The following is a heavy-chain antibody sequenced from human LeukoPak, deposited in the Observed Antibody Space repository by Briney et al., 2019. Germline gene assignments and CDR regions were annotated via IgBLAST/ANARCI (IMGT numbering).Heavy chain of an antibody. CDR1: GFTVSNNY. J-gene: IGHJ4*02. D-gene: IGHD3-22*01. CDR2: IYSGGST. Sequence: GGSLRLSCAASGFTVSNNYMSWVRQAPGKGLEWVSVIYSGGSTYYTDSVKGRFTISRDSSKPTLYLQMNSLRAEDTAVYYCATVIDNSGSLGFWGQGTLVTVSS. V-gene: IGHV3-53*01. CDR3: ATVIDNSGSLGF.